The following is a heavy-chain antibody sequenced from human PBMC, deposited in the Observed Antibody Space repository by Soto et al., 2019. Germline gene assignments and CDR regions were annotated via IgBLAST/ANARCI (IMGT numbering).Heavy chain of an antibody. V-gene: IGHV1-69*02. Sequence: QVQLVQSGAEVKKPGSSVKVSCKASGGTFSSYTISWVRQAPGQGLEWMGRIIPILGIAIYAQKFQGRVTXAXXKGRSSGYMLLRSLRSEEPDVYYGASGPALGGDACWVQGPLVIVSS. D-gene: IGHD2-21*01. CDR1: GGTFSSYT. J-gene: IGHJ4*02. CDR2: IIPILGIA. CDR3: ASGPALGGDAC.